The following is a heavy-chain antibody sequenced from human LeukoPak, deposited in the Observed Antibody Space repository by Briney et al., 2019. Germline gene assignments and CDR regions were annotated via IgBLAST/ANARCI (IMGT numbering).Heavy chain of an antibody. V-gene: IGHV3-23*01. CDR1: GFTFSSYA. D-gene: IGHD3-16*01. CDR2: ISGSGGST. J-gene: IGHJ6*03. Sequence: PGGSLRLSCAASGFTFSSYAMSWVRQAPGKGLEWVSSISGSGGSTYYADSVKGRFTISRDNSKNTLYLQMNSLRAEDTAVYYCAKGGDYYYYMDVWGKGTTVTVSS. CDR3: AKGGDYYYYMDV.